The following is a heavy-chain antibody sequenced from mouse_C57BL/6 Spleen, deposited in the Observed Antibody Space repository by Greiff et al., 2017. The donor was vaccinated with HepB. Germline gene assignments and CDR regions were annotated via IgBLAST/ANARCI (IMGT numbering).Heavy chain of an antibody. J-gene: IGHJ2*01. CDR3: ARDGNYVTGTSFDY. Sequence: QVQLQQPGAELVKPGASVKMSCKASGYTFTSYWITWVKQRPGQGLEWIGDIYPGSGSTNYNEKFKSKATLTVDTSSSTAYMQLSSLTSEDSAVYYCARDGNYVTGTSFDYWGQGTTLTVSS. D-gene: IGHD2-1*01. CDR1: GYTFTSYW. CDR2: IYPGSGST. V-gene: IGHV1-55*01.